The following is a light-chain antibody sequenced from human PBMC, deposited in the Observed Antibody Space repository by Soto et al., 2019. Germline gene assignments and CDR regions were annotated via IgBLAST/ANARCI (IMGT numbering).Light chain of an antibody. CDR3: QQRSDWPLT. J-gene: IGKJ4*01. V-gene: IGKV3-11*01. CDR1: QSVSAY. Sequence: EIVLTQSPATLSLSPGERATLSCRASQSVSAYLAWYQQKPGQAPRLLIYDTSNRAAAIPARFSGSGSGTDFTLTISRLEPEDFEVYYCQQRSDWPLTFGGGTKVEIK. CDR2: DTS.